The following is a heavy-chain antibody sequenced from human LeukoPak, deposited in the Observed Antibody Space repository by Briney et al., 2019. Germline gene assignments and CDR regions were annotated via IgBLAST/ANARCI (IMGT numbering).Heavy chain of an antibody. CDR3: ARRGFSSGFYYFDH. CDR1: GGSISTYF. J-gene: IGHJ4*02. CDR2: IYYSGST. V-gene: IGHV4-59*08. D-gene: IGHD6-19*01. Sequence: PSETLSLTCTVSGGSISTYFWSWIRQPPGKGLELIGFIYYSGSTNYNPSLESRVTISVDTSKNQFSLKLTSVTAADTAVYYCARRGFSSGFYYFDHWGQGTLVAVSS.